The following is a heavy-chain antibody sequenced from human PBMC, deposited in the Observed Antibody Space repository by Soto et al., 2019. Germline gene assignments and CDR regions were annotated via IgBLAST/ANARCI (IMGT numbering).Heavy chain of an antibody. CDR1: GFTFSSYA. V-gene: IGHV3-23*01. CDR3: AKGRVAGPFDY. Sequence: XGSLRLSCSASGFTFSSYAMSWVRQAPGKGLEWVSAISGSGGSTYYADSVKGRFTISRDNSKNTLYLQMNSLRAEDTAVYYCAKGRVAGPFDYWGQGTLVTVSS. CDR2: ISGSGGST. J-gene: IGHJ4*02. D-gene: IGHD6-19*01.